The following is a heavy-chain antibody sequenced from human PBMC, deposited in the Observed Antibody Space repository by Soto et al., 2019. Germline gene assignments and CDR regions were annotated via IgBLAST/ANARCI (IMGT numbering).Heavy chain of an antibody. CDR2: IYYSGST. CDR1: GGSISSSSYY. D-gene: IGHD2-15*01. V-gene: IGHV4-39*01. J-gene: IGHJ4*02. CDR3: ARLGPYRGYCSGGSCYIYYFDY. Sequence: SETLSLTCTVSGGSISSSSYYWGWIRQPPGKGLEWIGSIYYSGSTYYNPSLKSRVTISVDTSKNQFSLKLSSVTAADTAVYYCARLGPYRGYCSGGSCYIYYFDYWGQGTLVTVSS.